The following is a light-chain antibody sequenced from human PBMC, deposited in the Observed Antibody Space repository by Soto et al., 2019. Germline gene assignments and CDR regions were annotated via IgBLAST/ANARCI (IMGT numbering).Light chain of an antibody. V-gene: IGLV1-47*01. CDR3: ATWDDNLSGWV. CDR1: STNIRNNF. Sequence: QSVLTQPPSVSGTPGQRVTISCSGSSTNIRNNFVYWYQHLPGTAPKLLISRNDQRPSGVPDRFSASKSGTSASLAISGLRSADEADYYCATWDDNLSGWVFGGGTKLTVL. CDR2: RND. J-gene: IGLJ3*02.